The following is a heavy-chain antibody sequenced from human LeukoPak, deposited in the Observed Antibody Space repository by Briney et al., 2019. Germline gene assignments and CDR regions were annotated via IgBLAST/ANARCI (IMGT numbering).Heavy chain of an antibody. CDR3: ARDKDYLFDY. D-gene: IGHD4-11*01. Sequence: SETLSLTCTVSGGSISSYYWSWIRQPAGKGLKWIGRIYTSGSTNYNPSLKSRVTMSVDTSKNQFSLKLSSVTAADTAVYYCARDKDYLFDYWGQGTLVTVSS. CDR1: GGSISSYY. J-gene: IGHJ4*02. V-gene: IGHV4-4*07. CDR2: IYTSGST.